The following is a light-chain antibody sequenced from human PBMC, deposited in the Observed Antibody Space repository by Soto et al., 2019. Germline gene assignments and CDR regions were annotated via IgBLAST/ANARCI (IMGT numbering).Light chain of an antibody. CDR3: QHHGSSPPYT. J-gene: IGKJ2*01. CDR1: QSFSSSY. V-gene: IGKV3-20*01. Sequence: EIVLTQSPGTLSLSPGERATLSCRASQSFSSSYLAWYQQKGGQAPRLLIYGASSRAAGIPDRFSGSGSGTDFTLTIIRLEPEDFAVYYCQHHGSSPPYTFGQGTKLEIK. CDR2: GAS.